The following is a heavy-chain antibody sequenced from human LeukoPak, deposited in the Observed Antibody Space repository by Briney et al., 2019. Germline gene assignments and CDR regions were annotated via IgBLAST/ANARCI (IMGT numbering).Heavy chain of an antibody. CDR3: ARRWSSKDIVVVPAAIPFDY. V-gene: IGHV5-51*01. CDR1: GYSFTSYW. CDR2: IYPGDSDT. J-gene: IGHJ4*02. Sequence: GESLKTSCKGSGYSFTSYWIGWVRQMPGKGLEWMGIIYPGDSDTRYSPSFQGQVTISADKSISTAYLQWSSLKASDTAMYYCARRWSSKDIVVVPAAIPFDYWGQGTLVTVSS. D-gene: IGHD2-2*02.